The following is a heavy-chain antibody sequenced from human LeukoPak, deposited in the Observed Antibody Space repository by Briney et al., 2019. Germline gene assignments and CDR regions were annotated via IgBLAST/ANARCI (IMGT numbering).Heavy chain of an antibody. Sequence: GGSLRLSCAASGFTFDDYAMHWVRQAPGKGLEWVSGISWNSGSIGYADSVKGRFTISRDNAKNSLYLQMNSLRAEDTAVYYCARKGTTLTTGAFYWGQGTLVTVSS. CDR2: ISWNSGSI. D-gene: IGHD4-17*01. CDR1: GFTFDDYA. V-gene: IGHV3-9*01. CDR3: ARKGTTLTTGAFY. J-gene: IGHJ4*02.